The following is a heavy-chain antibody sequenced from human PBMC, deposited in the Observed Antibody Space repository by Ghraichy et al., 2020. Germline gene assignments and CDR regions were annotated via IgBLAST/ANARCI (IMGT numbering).Heavy chain of an antibody. CDR1: GFTFSSYW. J-gene: IGHJ4*02. CDR2: IKQDGSEK. CDR3: AAYHYYFDY. D-gene: IGHD2-2*01. V-gene: IGHV3-7*01. Sequence: ETLRLSCAASGFTFSSYWMSWVRQAPGKGLEWVANIKQDGSEKYYVDSVKGRFTISRDNAKNSLYLQMNSLRAEDTAVYYCAAYHYYFDYWGQGTLVTVSS.